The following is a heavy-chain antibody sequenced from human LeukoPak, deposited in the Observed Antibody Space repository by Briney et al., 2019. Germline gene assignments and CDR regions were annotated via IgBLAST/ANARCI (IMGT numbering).Heavy chain of an antibody. J-gene: IGHJ3*02. Sequence: HPGGSLRLSCAASGFTFSSYWMSWVRQAPGKGLEWVANIKQDGSEKYYVDSVKGRFTISRDNAKNSLYLQMNSLRAEDTAVYYCARGTFYGDYDLDAFDIWGQGTMVTVSS. CDR1: GFTFSSYW. CDR2: IKQDGSEK. D-gene: IGHD4-17*01. CDR3: ARGTFYGDYDLDAFDI. V-gene: IGHV3-7*01.